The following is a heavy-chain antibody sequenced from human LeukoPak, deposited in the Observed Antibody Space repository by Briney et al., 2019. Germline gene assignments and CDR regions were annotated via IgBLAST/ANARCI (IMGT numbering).Heavy chain of an antibody. Sequence: SETLSLTCTVSGGSISSSSYYWGWIRQPPGEGLEWIGSIYYSGSTYYNPSLKSRVTISVDTSKNQFSLKLSSVTAADTAVYYCARLSRITMVRGVIPKYYFDYWGQGTLVTVSS. V-gene: IGHV4-39*07. CDR2: IYYSGST. J-gene: IGHJ4*02. D-gene: IGHD3-10*01. CDR3: ARLSRITMVRGVIPKYYFDY. CDR1: GGSISSSSYY.